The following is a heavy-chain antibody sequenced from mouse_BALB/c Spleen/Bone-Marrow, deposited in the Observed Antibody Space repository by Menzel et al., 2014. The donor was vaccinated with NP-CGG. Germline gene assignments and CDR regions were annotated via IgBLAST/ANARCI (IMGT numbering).Heavy chain of an antibody. CDR2: ISSGGST. Sequence: EVKVVESGGGLVKPGGSLKLSCAASGFTFSSYAMSWVRRTPEKRLEWVASISSGGSTYYPDSVKGRFTISRDNARNILYLQMSSLRPEDTAMYYCARGGLRYFDVWGAGTTVTVSS. V-gene: IGHV5-6-5*01. CDR1: GFTFSSYA. D-gene: IGHD3-2*02. J-gene: IGHJ1*01. CDR3: ARGGLRYFDV.